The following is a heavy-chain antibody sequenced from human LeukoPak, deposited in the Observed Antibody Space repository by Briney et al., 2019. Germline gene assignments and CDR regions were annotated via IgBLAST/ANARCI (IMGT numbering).Heavy chain of an antibody. CDR1: GFTFSSYA. J-gene: IGHJ4*02. CDR2: ISAGGGTT. CDR3: AKRYYGSGSFYDN. Sequence: PGGSLRLSCAASGFTFSSYAMGWVRQAPGKGLEWVSSISAGGGTTYYADSVKGRFTISRDNSKNTLYLQMNTLRVEDTAFYYCAKRYYGSGSFYDNWGQGTLVTVSS. D-gene: IGHD3-10*01. V-gene: IGHV3-23*01.